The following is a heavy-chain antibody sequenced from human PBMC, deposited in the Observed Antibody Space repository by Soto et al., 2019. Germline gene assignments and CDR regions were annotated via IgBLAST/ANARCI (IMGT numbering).Heavy chain of an antibody. CDR3: AKDHCTNGVCSNLDY. Sequence: EVQLVESGGGLVQPGRSLRLSCAASGFTFDDYAMHWVRQAPGKGLEWVSGISWNSGSIGYADSVKGRFTISRDNAKNSLYLQMNSLRAEDTALYYCAKDHCTNGVCSNLDYWGQGTLVTVSS. J-gene: IGHJ4*02. CDR2: ISWNSGSI. CDR1: GFTFDDYA. D-gene: IGHD2-8*01. V-gene: IGHV3-9*01.